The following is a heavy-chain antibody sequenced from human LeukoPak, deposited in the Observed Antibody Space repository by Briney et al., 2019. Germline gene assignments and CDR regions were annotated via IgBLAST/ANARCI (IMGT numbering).Heavy chain of an antibody. Sequence: PSETLSLTCAVYGGSFSGYYWSWIRQPPGKGLEWIGEINHSGSTNYNPSLKSRVTISVDTSKNQFSLKLSSVTAADTAVYYCARAPWTARHAFDIWGQGTMVTVSS. J-gene: IGHJ3*02. CDR2: INHSGST. CDR3: ARAPWTARHAFDI. V-gene: IGHV4-34*01. D-gene: IGHD3/OR15-3a*01. CDR1: GGSFSGYY.